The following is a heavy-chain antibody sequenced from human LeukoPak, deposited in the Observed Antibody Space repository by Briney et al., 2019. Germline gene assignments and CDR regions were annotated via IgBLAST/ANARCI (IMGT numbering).Heavy chain of an antibody. Sequence: SETLSLTCAVSGASFSGYHCSWIRQTPGKGLEWIGEVSQSGGASYNPSLKSRVTISVETSKNHFSLKLSSVTAADTAMYYCAGSYGGNAVGPFDIWGQGTMVTVSS. CDR2: VSQSGGA. J-gene: IGHJ3*02. V-gene: IGHV4-34*01. CDR3: AGSYGGNAVGPFDI. D-gene: IGHD4-23*01. CDR1: GASFSGYH.